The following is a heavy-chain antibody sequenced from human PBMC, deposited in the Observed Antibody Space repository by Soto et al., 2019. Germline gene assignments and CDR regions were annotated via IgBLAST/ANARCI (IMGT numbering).Heavy chain of an antibody. D-gene: IGHD7-27*01. Sequence: SETLSLTCTVSGGSISSYYWSWIRHPPGTGLEWIGYIYYSGSTNYNPTLKSRVTISVDTSKNQFSLKLSSVTAADTAVYYCARDLGFPNYYYYGMDVWGQGTTVTVSS. CDR3: ARDLGFPNYYYYGMDV. J-gene: IGHJ6*02. CDR1: GGSISSYY. CDR2: IYYSGST. V-gene: IGHV4-59*01.